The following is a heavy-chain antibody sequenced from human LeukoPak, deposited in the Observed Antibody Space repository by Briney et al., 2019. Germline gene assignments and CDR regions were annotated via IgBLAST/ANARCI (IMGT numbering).Heavy chain of an antibody. V-gene: IGHV1-18*01. D-gene: IGHD3-22*01. CDR3: ARVTHDYYDSSGSSGAFDI. CDR2: ISAYNGNT. CDR1: GYTFTSYG. Sequence: ASVTVSCKASGYTFTSYGISWVRQAPGQGLEWMGWISAYNGNTNYAQKLQGRVTMTTDTSTSTAYMELRSLRSDDTAVYYCARVTHDYYDSSGSSGAFDIWGQGTMVTVSS. J-gene: IGHJ3*02.